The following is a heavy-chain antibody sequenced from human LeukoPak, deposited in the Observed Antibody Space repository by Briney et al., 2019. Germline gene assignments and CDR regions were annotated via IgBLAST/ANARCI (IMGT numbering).Heavy chain of an antibody. CDR2: IFYSGST. CDR1: GGSISTYY. CDR3: ARLYHVSSAYFLDY. Sequence: SETLSLTCTVSGGSISTYYWSWIRQPPGKGLEWIGYIFYSGSTNYNPSLESRITISMDTSKNPFSLRLSSVTAADTAVYYCARLYHVSSAYFLDYWGQGTLVTVSS. J-gene: IGHJ4*02. D-gene: IGHD3-22*01. V-gene: IGHV4-59*08.